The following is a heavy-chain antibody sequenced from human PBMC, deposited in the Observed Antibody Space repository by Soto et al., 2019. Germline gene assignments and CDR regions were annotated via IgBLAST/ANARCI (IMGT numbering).Heavy chain of an antibody. V-gene: IGHV4-59*08. CDR3: ARRWGSADDY. CDR2: IYYSGST. Sequence: QVQLQESGPGLVKPSETLSLTCTVSGGSISSYYWSWIRQPPGKGLEWIGYIYYSGSTNYNPSLKSRVTISVDSSKNQCSLKLSQVTAADTAVYYCARRWGSADDYWGQGTLVTVSS. D-gene: IGHD2-15*01. CDR1: GGSISSYY. J-gene: IGHJ4*02.